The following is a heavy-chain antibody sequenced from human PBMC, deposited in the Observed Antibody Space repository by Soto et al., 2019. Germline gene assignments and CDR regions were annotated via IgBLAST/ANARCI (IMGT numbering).Heavy chain of an antibody. Sequence: AASVKVSCKASGGTFSSYASGWVRQAPGQGLEWMGGIIPIFGTANYAQKFQGRVTITADESTSTAYMELSSLRSEDTAVYYCAWRPYYYDSSGYPPRTDAFDIWGQATMVTVSS. CDR1: GGTFSSYA. CDR2: IIPIFGTA. J-gene: IGHJ3*02. V-gene: IGHV1-69*13. D-gene: IGHD3-22*01. CDR3: AWRPYYYDSSGYPPRTDAFDI.